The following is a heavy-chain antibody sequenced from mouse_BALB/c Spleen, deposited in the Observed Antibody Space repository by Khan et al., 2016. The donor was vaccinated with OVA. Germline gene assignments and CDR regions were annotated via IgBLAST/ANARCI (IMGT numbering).Heavy chain of an antibody. V-gene: IGHV1-4*01. CDR2: INPSNGYS. CDR3: VRDGAYHRNDGWFAY. CDR1: GYTFTSYT. D-gene: IGHD2-14*01. Sequence: QVQLQQPGAELARPGASVKMSCKASGYTFTSYTIHWIKLRPGQGLEWIGYINPSNGYSNYNQKFKDKVTLTADKSSTTAYMQLSSLTSDDSAVYNGVRDGAYHRNDGWFAYWGLGTLVTVSA. J-gene: IGHJ3*01.